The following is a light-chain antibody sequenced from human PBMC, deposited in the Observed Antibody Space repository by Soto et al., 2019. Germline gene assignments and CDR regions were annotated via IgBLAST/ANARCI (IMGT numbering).Light chain of an antibody. CDR3: LQHNFYPPT. CDR1: QGIHKY. CDR2: GAS. Sequence: DIQMTQSPSAMSASVGDRVNITCRASQGIHKYLAWFQQKPGKVPKRLIYGASNLQSGVPSRFSGSGSGTEFTLTISSLQPEDFATYYCLQHNFYPPTFGQGTRLE. V-gene: IGKV1-17*03. J-gene: IGKJ5*01.